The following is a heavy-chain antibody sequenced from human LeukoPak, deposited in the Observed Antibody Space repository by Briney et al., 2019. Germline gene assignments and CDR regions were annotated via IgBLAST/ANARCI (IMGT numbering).Heavy chain of an antibody. CDR3: ARGRNDFWSGYYFSGVEENWFDP. V-gene: IGHV4-31*03. J-gene: IGHJ5*02. D-gene: IGHD3-3*01. CDR2: IYYSGSS. CDR1: GGSISSGGYY. Sequence: PSETLSLTCTVSGGSISSGGYYWSWIPQHPGKGLEWIGNIYYSGSSYYNPSLKSRITISVDTSKNQFSLKLSSLTAADTAVYYCARGRNDFWSGYYFSGVEENWFDPRGQGTLVTVSS.